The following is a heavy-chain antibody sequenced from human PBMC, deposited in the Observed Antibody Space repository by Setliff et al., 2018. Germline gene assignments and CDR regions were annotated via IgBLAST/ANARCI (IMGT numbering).Heavy chain of an antibody. CDR3: ARHWDFCGGDCPHNSIDY. Sequence: SETLSLTCTVSGDSISRSTYYWGWIRQSPGKGLDWIGTVDHSGNTFYNPSLKSRVTISVAPSKNQVSLKLTSVSAADTAVYYCARHWDFCGGDCPHNSIDYWGQGTLVTVSS. CDR1: GDSISRSTYY. J-gene: IGHJ4*02. D-gene: IGHD2-21*02. V-gene: IGHV4-39*01. CDR2: VDHSGNT.